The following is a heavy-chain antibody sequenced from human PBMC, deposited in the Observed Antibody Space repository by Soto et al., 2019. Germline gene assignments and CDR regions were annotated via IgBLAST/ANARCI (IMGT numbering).Heavy chain of an antibody. CDR1: GFTFSSYS. V-gene: IGHV3-48*01. CDR2: ISSSSSTI. Sequence: GGSLRLSCAASGFTFSSYSMNWVRQAPGKGLEWVSYISSSSSTIYYADSVKGRFTISRDNAKNSLYLQMNSLRAEDTAVYYCARAGQLGVYYYYYMDVWGKGTTVTVSS. CDR3: ARAGQLGVYYYYYMDV. D-gene: IGHD6-6*01. J-gene: IGHJ6*03.